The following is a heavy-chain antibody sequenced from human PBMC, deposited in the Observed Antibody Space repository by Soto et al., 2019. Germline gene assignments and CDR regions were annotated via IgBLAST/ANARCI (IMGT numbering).Heavy chain of an antibody. Sequence: PSETLSLTCTVSGGSISDYYWSWIRQPAGKGLEWIGRIYTSGSTNYNPSLKSRFTMSVDTSENQFSRKLRSVIAPDPAVYYCGREAIFFVAATEIQCWFDTWGQGTLVTV. CDR3: GREAIFFVAATEIQCWFDT. V-gene: IGHV4-4*07. J-gene: IGHJ5*02. CDR2: IYTSGST. D-gene: IGHD3-3*02. CDR1: GGSISDYY.